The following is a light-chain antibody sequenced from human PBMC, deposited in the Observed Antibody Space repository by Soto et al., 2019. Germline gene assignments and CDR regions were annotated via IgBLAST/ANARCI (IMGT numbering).Light chain of an antibody. J-gene: IGKJ4*01. CDR3: QQYNSYPVT. Sequence: DIQMTQSPSSLSASVGDTVTLTCRASQDIGNHLTWFQQKPGKAPESLIYVASSFQGGVPSKFSDSGSGTDFTLTINSLQPEDFATYYCQQYNSYPVTFGGGTKVEI. CDR2: VAS. V-gene: IGKV1-16*02. CDR1: QDIGNH.